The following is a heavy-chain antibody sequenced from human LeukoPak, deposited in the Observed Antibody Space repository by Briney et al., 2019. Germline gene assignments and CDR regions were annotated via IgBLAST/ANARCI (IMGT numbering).Heavy chain of an antibody. CDR3: ARVVKYSGTYAWFDP. J-gene: IGHJ5*02. D-gene: IGHD1-26*01. V-gene: IGHV4-4*07. CDR2: IYSSGST. Sequence: SETLSLTCTVSDGSISYYHWSWPRQSAGKGLEWIGRIYSSGSTNYNPSLKSRVTMSVDTSKNQFSLKLSSVAAADTAVYYCARVVKYSGTYAWFDPWGQGTPVTVSS. CDR1: DGSISYYH.